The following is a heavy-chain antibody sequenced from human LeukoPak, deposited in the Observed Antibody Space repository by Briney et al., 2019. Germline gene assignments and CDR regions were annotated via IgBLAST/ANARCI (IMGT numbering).Heavy chain of an antibody. CDR2: TYYRSKWYY. V-gene: IGHV6-1*01. CDR3: SLARSEYHYGMDV. Sequence: SQTLSLTCAISGDSVSSISVAWNWIRQSPSRGLEWLGRTYYRSKWYYEYAVSVKSRINISPDTSKNQFSLQLTSVTPEDTAVYYCSLARSEYHYGMDVWGQGTTVNVSS. CDR1: GDSVSSISVA. J-gene: IGHJ6*02.